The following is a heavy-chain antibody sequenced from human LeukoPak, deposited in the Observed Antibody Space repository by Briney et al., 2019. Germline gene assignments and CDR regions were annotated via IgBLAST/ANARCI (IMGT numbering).Heavy chain of an antibody. CDR2: ISGSGTSV. J-gene: IGHJ4*02. D-gene: IGHD3-3*01. Sequence: GGSLRLSCEASRFTFSTYAMSWVRQAPGKGLEGVSSISGSGTSVYFAGSVKGRFTISRDNSKNTVYLQINSLRAEDTALYYCAKATKDFWSGYVPAIGAQDHWGQGTLVTVSS. CDR1: RFTFSTYA. CDR3: AKATKDFWSGYVPAIGAQDH. V-gene: IGHV3-23*01.